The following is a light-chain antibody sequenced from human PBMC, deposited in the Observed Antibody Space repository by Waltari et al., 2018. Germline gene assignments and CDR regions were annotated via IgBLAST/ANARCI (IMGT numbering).Light chain of an antibody. CDR1: QSISSW. CDR2: KAS. J-gene: IGKJ1*01. Sequence: DIQMTQSPSPLSASVGNTVTITCRASQSISSWLAWYQQKPGKAPKLLIYKASSLQSGVPSRFSGSGSGTDFTLTISSLQPADFATYYCLQYSSSPRTFGQGTKVEIK. V-gene: IGKV1-12*01. CDR3: LQYSSSPRT.